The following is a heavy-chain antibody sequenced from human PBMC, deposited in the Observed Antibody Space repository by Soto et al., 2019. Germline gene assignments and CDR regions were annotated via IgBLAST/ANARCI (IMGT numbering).Heavy chain of an antibody. V-gene: IGHV3-64D*08. J-gene: IGHJ5*02. D-gene: IGHD2-2*01. CDR1: GFTFSSYA. CDR3: VKAIVPAAMRGWFDP. Sequence: PGGSLRLSCSASGFTFSSYAMHWVRQAPGKGLEYVSAISSNGGSTYYADSVKGRFTISRDNSKNTLYLQMSSLRAEDTAVYYCVKAIVPAAMRGWFDPWGQGTLVTVSS. CDR2: ISSNGGST.